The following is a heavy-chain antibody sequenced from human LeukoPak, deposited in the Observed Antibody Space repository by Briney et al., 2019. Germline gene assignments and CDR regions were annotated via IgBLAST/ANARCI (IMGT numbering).Heavy chain of an antibody. Sequence: SVKVSCKASGGTFSSYAISWVRQAPGQGREWMGRIIPIFGTANYAQKFQGRVTITTDESTSTAYMELSSLRSEDTAVYYCARDSGSRYYYYMDVWGKGTTVTVSS. D-gene: IGHD1-26*01. CDR3: ARDSGSRYYYYMDV. J-gene: IGHJ6*03. V-gene: IGHV1-69*05. CDR2: IIPIFGTA. CDR1: GGTFSSYA.